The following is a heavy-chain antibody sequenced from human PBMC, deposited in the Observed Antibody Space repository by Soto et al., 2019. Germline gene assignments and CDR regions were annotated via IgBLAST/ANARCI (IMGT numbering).Heavy chain of an antibody. Sequence: QVQLVQSGAEVKKPGSSVKVSCKASGGTFSSYTISWVRQAPGQGLEWMGRIIPILGIANYAQKFQGRVTITVDKSTSTAYMELSSLRSEDTAVYYCARNGDGYNYSDYWGQGTLVTVSS. CDR3: ARNGDGYNYSDY. V-gene: IGHV1-69*02. CDR1: GGTFSSYT. J-gene: IGHJ4*02. CDR2: IIPILGIA. D-gene: IGHD5-12*01.